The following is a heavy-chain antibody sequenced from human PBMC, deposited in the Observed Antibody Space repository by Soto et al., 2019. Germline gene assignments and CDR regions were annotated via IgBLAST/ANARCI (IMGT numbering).Heavy chain of an antibody. CDR2: IDHSGRT. D-gene: IGHD1-7*01. CDR1: SVSVSGSYW. J-gene: IGHJ4*02. Sequence: QVQIQESGPGLVKPSGTLSLACSVSSVSVSGSYWCAWVRQSPGKGLEWIGEIDHSGRTNYNPSLKSRVTMSLDYSKNQLSLNLRSVTAADTAVYYCARSNWNYVRTLDYWGQGSQVIVSS. V-gene: IGHV4-4*02. CDR3: ARSNWNYVRTLDY.